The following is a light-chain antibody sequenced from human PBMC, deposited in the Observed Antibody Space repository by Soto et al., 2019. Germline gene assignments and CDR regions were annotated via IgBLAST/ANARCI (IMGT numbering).Light chain of an antibody. CDR2: KAS. CDR1: QTISSW. V-gene: IGKV1-5*03. Sequence: DIQMTQSPSTLPASVGDRVTITCRASQTISSWLAWYQQKPGKAPNLLIYKASSLESGVPSRFSGSGSGTEFTLTISSLQSEDFAVYYCLHYYEWPRWTFGQGTKVDIK. CDR3: LHYYEWPRWT. J-gene: IGKJ1*01.